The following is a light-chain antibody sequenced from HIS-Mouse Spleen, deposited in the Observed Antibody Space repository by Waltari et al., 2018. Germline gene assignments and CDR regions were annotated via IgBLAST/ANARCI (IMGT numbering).Light chain of an antibody. CDR3: QQYGSSSALT. CDR1: QSVSSSY. J-gene: IGKJ4*01. V-gene: IGKV3-20*01. Sequence: EIVLTQSPGTLSLSPGERATLSCRASQSVSSSYLAWYQQKPGQAPRLLIYGESSRATGIPDRFSGSGSGTDFNLTISRLEPEDFAVYYCQQYGSSSALTFGGGTKVEIK. CDR2: GES.